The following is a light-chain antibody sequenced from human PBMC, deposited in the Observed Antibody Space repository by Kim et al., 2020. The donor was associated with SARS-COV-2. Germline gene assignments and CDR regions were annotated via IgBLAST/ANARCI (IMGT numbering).Light chain of an antibody. CDR2: DAS. V-gene: IGKV1-33*01. CDR1: QDISNY. Sequence: SVGDRVTITCQASQDISNYLNWYQQKPGKAPKLLIYDASNLETGVPSRFSGSGSGTDFTFTISSLQPEDIATYYCQQYDNLPRITFGQGARLEIK. J-gene: IGKJ5*01. CDR3: QQYDNLPRIT.